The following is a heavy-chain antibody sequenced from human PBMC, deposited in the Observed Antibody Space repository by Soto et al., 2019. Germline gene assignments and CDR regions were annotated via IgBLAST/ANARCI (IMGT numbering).Heavy chain of an antibody. J-gene: IGHJ4*02. CDR1: GGTFSSYA. CDR3: AARLTRGGSSVFWSDY. D-gene: IGHD6-6*01. V-gene: IGHV1-69*06. CDR2: IIPIFGTA. Sequence: QVQLVQSGAEVKKPGSSVKVSCKASGGTFSSYAISWVRQAPGQGLEWMGGIIPIFGTANYAQKFQGRVTITADKSTSTASMELSSLRSEDTAVYYCAARLTRGGSSVFWSDYCGQGTLVTVSS.